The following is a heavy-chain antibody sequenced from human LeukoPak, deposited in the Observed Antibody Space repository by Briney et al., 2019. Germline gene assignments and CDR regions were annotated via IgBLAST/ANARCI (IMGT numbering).Heavy chain of an antibody. J-gene: IGHJ6*02. Sequence: ASVKVSCKASGFTFVSYGLTWVRQAPGQGLERMGWVSSNNGKTNHAQRFQGRFAMTTDTSTSTAYMELRSLRSDDSAVYYCARGGTLIRGVNYPMDVWGQGTTVTVSS. D-gene: IGHD3-10*01. CDR2: VSSNNGKT. CDR1: GFTFVSYG. V-gene: IGHV1-18*01. CDR3: ARGGTLIRGVNYPMDV.